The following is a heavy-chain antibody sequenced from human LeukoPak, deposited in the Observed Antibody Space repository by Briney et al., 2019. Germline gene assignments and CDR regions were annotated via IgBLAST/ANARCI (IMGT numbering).Heavy chain of an antibody. CDR2: IKSKTSGGTI. V-gene: IGHV3-15*01. CDR1: GLTFSDAW. Sequence: GGSLRLSCTASGLTFSDAWMSWVRQAPGKGLEWVGLIKSKTSGGTIDYNAPVKGRFIISRDDSKNTLFLEMSSLKTEDTGVYYCVWSGLNWFGSWGQGTLVTVSS. J-gene: IGHJ5*01. CDR3: VWSGLNWFGS. D-gene: IGHD3-3*01.